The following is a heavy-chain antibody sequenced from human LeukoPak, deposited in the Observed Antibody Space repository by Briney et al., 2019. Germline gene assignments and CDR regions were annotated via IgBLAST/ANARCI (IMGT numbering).Heavy chain of an antibody. CDR3: AKVWSSHDSSGYYYACFDY. Sequence: PGGSLRLSCAASGFTFSSYAMSWVRQAPGKGLEWVPAISGSGGSTYYADSVKGRFTVSRDNSKNTLYLQMNSLRAEDTAVYYCAKVWSSHDSSGYYYACFDYWGQGTLVTVSS. CDR2: ISGSGGST. CDR1: GFTFSSYA. J-gene: IGHJ4*02. D-gene: IGHD3-22*01. V-gene: IGHV3-23*01.